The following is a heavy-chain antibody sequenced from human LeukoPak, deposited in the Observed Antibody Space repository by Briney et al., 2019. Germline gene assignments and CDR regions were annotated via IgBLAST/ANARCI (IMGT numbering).Heavy chain of an antibody. CDR3: AHRHRGVASDI. D-gene: IGHD2-15*01. V-gene: IGHV2-5*01. CDR2: IYENDEK. CDR1: GFSLSTGGVG. Sequence: SGPTLVKPTQTLRLTCTFSGFSLSTGGVGVGWIRQPPGKALEWLGVIYENDEKLYSSSLQNRLSITKDTSKNQVVLTMANMDPVDTATYYCAHRHRGVASDIWGQGTMVTVSA. J-gene: IGHJ3*02.